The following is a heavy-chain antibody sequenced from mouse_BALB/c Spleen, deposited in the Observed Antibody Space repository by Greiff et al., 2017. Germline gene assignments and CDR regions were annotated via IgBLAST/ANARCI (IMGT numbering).Heavy chain of an antibody. V-gene: IGHV1-14*01. Sequence: VQLQQSGPELVKPGASVKMSCKASGYTFTSYVMHWVKQKPGQGLEWIGYINPYNDGTKYNEKFKGKATLTSDKSSSTAYMELSSLTSEDSAVYYCARPIYYDYDTYYFDYWGQGTTLTVSS. J-gene: IGHJ2*01. CDR2: INPYNDGT. D-gene: IGHD2-4*01. CDR1: GYTFTSYV. CDR3: ARPIYYDYDTYYFDY.